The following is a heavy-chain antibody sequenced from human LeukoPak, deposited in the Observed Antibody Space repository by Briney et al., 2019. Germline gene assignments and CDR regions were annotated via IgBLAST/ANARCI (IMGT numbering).Heavy chain of an antibody. V-gene: IGHV1-3*04. D-gene: IGHD6-19*01. J-gene: IGHJ4*02. Sequence: ASVKVSCKASGYMFNLYAMHWVRQAPGQRPEWMGWINTGNGNTDPSQNLQGRVTITRDSSATTAYMEMSSLTPEDTAVYYCARGGGTDWYEGFFEYWGQGTLVTVSS. CDR3: ARGGGTDWYEGFFEY. CDR2: INTGNGNT. CDR1: GYMFNLYA.